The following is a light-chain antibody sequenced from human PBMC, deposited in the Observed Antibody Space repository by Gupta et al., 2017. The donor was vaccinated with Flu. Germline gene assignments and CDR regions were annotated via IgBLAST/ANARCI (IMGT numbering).Light chain of an antibody. CDR3: QQYDNLPPYS. Sequence: DIQMTQSQSSLSASVGDRVTITCQASQDISNYLNWYQQKPGKAPKLLIYDASNLETGVPSRFSGSGSGTDFTFTISSLQPEDIATYYCQQYDNLPPYSFGQGTKLEIK. CDR1: QDISNY. J-gene: IGKJ2*03. V-gene: IGKV1-33*01. CDR2: DAS.